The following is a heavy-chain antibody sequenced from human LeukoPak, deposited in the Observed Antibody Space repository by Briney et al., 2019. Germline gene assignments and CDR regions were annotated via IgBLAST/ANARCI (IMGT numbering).Heavy chain of an antibody. Sequence: GGSLRLSCAASGFTFSSCDVSWVRQAPGKGLEWVSGISSSGANTHYADSVRGRLTISRDNSNNTLYLQMASLRAEDTAIYYCAKDSSMWFGILVNYFDYLGQGTLVTVSS. J-gene: IGHJ4*02. CDR1: GFTFSSCD. CDR2: ISSSGANT. V-gene: IGHV3-23*01. D-gene: IGHD3-10*01. CDR3: AKDSSMWFGILVNYFDY.